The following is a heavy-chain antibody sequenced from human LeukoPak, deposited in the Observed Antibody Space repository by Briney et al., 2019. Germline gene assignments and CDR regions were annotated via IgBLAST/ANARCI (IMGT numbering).Heavy chain of an antibody. V-gene: IGHV4-59*01. CDR1: GGSISSYY. Sequence: SETLSLTCTVSGGSISSYYWSWIRQPPGKGLEWIGYIYYSGSTNYNPSLKSRVTISVDTSKNQFSLKLSSVTAADTAVYYCARAASRSNTWFDPWGQGALVTVSS. J-gene: IGHJ5*02. D-gene: IGHD2-15*01. CDR3: ARAASRSNTWFDP. CDR2: IYYSGST.